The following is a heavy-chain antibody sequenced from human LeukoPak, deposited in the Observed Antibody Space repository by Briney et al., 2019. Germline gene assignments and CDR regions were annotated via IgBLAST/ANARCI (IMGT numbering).Heavy chain of an antibody. CDR3: AKVPSGCYACDFDY. D-gene: IGHD2-2*01. V-gene: IGHV3-23*01. CDR2: ISSSGGDT. Sequence: GGSLRLSCAASGFTFSIYAMSWVRQAPGKGLEWVSTISSSGGDTFYADSVKGRFTLSRDNSKNTLYLQMNSLRADDTALYYCAKVPSGCYACDFDYWGQGTLVTVSS. J-gene: IGHJ4*02. CDR1: GFTFSIYA.